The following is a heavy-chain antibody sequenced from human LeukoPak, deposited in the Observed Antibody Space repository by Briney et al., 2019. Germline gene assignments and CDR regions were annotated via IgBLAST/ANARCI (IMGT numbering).Heavy chain of an antibody. Sequence: GGSLRLSCSASGFTFSSNAMHWVRQAPGKGLECVSAISSNGGSTYYADSVKGRFTISRDNSKSTLYVQMSSLRSEDTAVHYCVRVGNHLALDDWGQGSLVTVSS. D-gene: IGHD1-14*01. CDR3: VRVGNHLALDD. CDR1: GFTFSSNA. V-gene: IGHV3-64*05. CDR2: ISSNGGST. J-gene: IGHJ4*02.